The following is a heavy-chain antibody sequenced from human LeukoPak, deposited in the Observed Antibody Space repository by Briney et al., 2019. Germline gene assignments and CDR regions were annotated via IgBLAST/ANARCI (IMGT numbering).Heavy chain of an antibody. J-gene: IGHJ4*02. V-gene: IGHV3-23*01. CDR3: AKPPMVVAATASDY. D-gene: IGHD2-15*01. CDR1: GFTFSSYA. Sequence: PGGSLRLSCAASGFTFSSYAMSSVRQAPGKGLEWVSAISGSGSNTYHADSVKGRFTISRDNSKNTLYLQMKSLRADDTAIYYFAKPPMVVAATASDYWGQGTLVTVSS. CDR2: ISGSGSNT.